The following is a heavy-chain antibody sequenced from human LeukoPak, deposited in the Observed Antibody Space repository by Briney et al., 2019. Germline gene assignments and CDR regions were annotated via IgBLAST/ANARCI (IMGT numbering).Heavy chain of an antibody. CDR2: INQRRSL. CDR1: GGSLSGYA. Sequence: PSETLSLTCAVYGGSLSGYAWSWIRQPPGKGLEWIGEINQRRSLKYNPSLESRVTISVDTSKNQFSLKLSSVTAADTAVFYCARHGWHSWYFDLWGRGTLVTVSS. CDR3: ARHGWHSWYFDL. D-gene: IGHD6-19*01. V-gene: IGHV4-34*01. J-gene: IGHJ2*01.